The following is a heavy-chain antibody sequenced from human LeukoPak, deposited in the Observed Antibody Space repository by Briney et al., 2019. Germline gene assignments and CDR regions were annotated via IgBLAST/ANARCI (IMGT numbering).Heavy chain of an antibody. CDR1: GYTFSSYW. Sequence: GESLKISCKGSGYTFSSYWIGWVRQMPGKGLEWMGIIYPGDSDTGYSPSLQGQVTISVDTSIGTAYLQWSSLKASDTAIYYCARQNDFRLDYWGQGTLVTVSP. J-gene: IGHJ4*02. V-gene: IGHV5-51*01. CDR3: ARQNDFRLDY. D-gene: IGHD3-3*01. CDR2: IYPGDSDT.